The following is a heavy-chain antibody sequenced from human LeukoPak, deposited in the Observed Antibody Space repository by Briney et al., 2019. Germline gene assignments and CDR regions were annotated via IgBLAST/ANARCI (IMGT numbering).Heavy chain of an antibody. CDR2: INHSGST. D-gene: IGHD4-11*01. V-gene: IGHV4-34*01. CDR1: GGSISSYY. J-gene: IGHJ5*02. Sequence: SETLSLTCTVSGGSISSYYWSWIRQPPGKGLEWIGEINHSGSTNYNPSLKSRVTISVDTSKNQFSLKLSSVTAADTAVYYCAGVYAVTTFSWFDPWGQGTLVTVSS. CDR3: AGVYAVTTFSWFDP.